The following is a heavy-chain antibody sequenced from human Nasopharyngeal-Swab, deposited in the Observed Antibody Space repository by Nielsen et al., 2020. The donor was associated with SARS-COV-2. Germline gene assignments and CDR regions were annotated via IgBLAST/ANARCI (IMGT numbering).Heavy chain of an antibody. CDR1: GGTFNNYA. D-gene: IGHD6-19*01. V-gene: IGHV1-69*04. CDR3: ARKRGEQWLSQFDY. Sequence: SVKVSCKASGGTFNNYAITWVRQAPGQGLEWMGRIIPILGIANYAQKFQGRVTMTTDTSTNTAYMELRSLRSDDTAVYYCARKRGEQWLSQFDYWGQGTLVTVSS. J-gene: IGHJ4*02. CDR2: IIPILGIA.